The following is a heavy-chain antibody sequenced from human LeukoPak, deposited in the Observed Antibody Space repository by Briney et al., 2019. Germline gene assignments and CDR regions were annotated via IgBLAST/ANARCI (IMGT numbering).Heavy chain of an antibody. Sequence: GGSLRLSCAASGFTFSTYNMNWLRQAPGKGLEWVSSITSGETYIYYADSVKGRFTISRDNAKNSLYLQMNSLRAEDTAIYYCARVTKGIATEFDYWGQGTLVTVSS. J-gene: IGHJ4*02. V-gene: IGHV3-21*01. CDR2: ITSGETYI. D-gene: IGHD6-13*01. CDR1: GFTFSTYN. CDR3: ARVTKGIATEFDY.